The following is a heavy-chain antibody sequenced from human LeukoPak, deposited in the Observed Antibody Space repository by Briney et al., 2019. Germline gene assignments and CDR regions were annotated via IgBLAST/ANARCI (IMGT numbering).Heavy chain of an antibody. Sequence: GGSLRLSCAASGFTFSSYNMNWVRQAPGKGLEWVSSISSSSSYVYSADSVKGRFTISRDNSKNTLYLQMSSLRAEDTAVYYCVKGRITMVRGVFDYWGQGTLVTVSS. CDR1: GFTFSSYN. V-gene: IGHV3-21*01. D-gene: IGHD3-10*01. J-gene: IGHJ4*02. CDR2: ISSSSSYV. CDR3: VKGRITMVRGVFDY.